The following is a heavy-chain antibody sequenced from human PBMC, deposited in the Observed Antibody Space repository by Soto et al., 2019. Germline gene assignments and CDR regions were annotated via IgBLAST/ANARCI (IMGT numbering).Heavy chain of an antibody. Sequence: GGSLRLSCTSSTISINVHGIQWVRQAPAKGLEWVAFISNDGRVQYSADSVKGRFTISRDYSKNTVDLQMNSLRNEETAVYHWARHIWSGGYKWFDSWGPGTMVTVSS. J-gene: IGHJ5*01. D-gene: IGHD3-3*02. V-gene: IGHV3-30*03. CDR3: ARHIWSGGYKWFDS. CDR1: TISINVHG. CDR2: ISNDGRVQ.